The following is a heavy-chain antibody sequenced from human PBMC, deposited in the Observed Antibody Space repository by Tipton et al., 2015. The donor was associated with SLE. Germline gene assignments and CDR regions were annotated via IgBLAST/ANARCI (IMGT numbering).Heavy chain of an antibody. CDR3: SRRGTQWLVPYDYYYMDV. Sequence: SLRLSCEASGFLFRMYGMSWVRQAPGKGLEGVSTISDNEGETYYADSAKSRFTISRDDSKNTAYLQMNSLKTEDTAVYYCSRRGTQWLVPYDYYYMDVWGKGTTVTVSS. V-gene: IGHV3-23*01. J-gene: IGHJ6*03. CDR1: GFLFRMYG. D-gene: IGHD6-19*01. CDR2: ISDNEGET.